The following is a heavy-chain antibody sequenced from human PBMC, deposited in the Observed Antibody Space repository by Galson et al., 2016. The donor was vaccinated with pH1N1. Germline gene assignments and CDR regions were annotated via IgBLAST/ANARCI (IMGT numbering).Heavy chain of an antibody. D-gene: IGHD6-6*01. CDR2: ITPAFGTA. Sequence: SVKVSCKASGGTFRTHTFNWVRQAPGQGLEWMGRITPAFGTADYAQKFQGRVAVTADKSTSTVYMEMLSLKSDDTAVYYCVRGGQLVRYFDFWGQGTLAVVSS. J-gene: IGHJ4*02. V-gene: IGHV1-69*08. CDR1: GGTFRTHT. CDR3: VRGGQLVRYFDF.